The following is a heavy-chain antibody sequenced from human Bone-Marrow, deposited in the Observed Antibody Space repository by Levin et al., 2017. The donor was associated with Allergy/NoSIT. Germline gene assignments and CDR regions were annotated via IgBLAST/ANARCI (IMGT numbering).Heavy chain of an antibody. Sequence: ASVKVSCKASGYTSNRYGVSWVRQAPGQGLEWIGWISAYNDNTNSARKFQGRVTLTIDTSTNTAYIELGSLTSDDTAVYYCASHYSGSYNYFDYWGQGSLVTVSS. CDR2: ISAYNDNT. CDR1: GYTSNRYG. D-gene: IGHD1-26*01. CDR3: ASHYSGSYNYFDY. V-gene: IGHV1-18*01. J-gene: IGHJ4*02.